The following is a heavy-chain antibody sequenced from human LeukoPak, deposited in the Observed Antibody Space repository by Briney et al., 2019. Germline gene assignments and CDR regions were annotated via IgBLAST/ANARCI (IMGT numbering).Heavy chain of an antibody. Sequence: PGGSLRLSCAASGFTFSRYAMSWVRQGPGKGLEWVSVIDTSDDSTNYADSVKGRFTISRDNSNNTLYLQMNSLRAEDTAIYYCAKDMPAGYASGSFDYWGQGTLVTVSS. D-gene: IGHD2-15*01. CDR2: IDTSDDST. CDR1: GFTFSRYA. CDR3: AKDMPAGYASGSFDY. J-gene: IGHJ4*02. V-gene: IGHV3-23*01.